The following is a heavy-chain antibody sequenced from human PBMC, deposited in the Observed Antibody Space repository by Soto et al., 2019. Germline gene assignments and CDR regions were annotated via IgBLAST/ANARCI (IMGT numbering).Heavy chain of an antibody. CDR2: ISSSSSYI. J-gene: IGHJ4*02. CDR1: GFTFSSYS. CDR3: ATQGTAHCSSTSCYTLVRDY. V-gene: IGHV3-21*01. D-gene: IGHD2-2*02. Sequence: PGGSLRLSCAASGFTFSSYSMNWVRQAPGKGLEWVSAISSSSSYIYYADSVKGRFTISRDNPKNSLYLQMNSPRAEDTAVYYCATQGTAHCSSTSCYTLVRDYWGQGTLVTVSS.